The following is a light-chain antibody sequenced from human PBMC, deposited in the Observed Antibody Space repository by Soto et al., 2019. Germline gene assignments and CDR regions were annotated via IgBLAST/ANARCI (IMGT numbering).Light chain of an antibody. CDR3: QQCDNWPRT. Sequence: IVLTQSPGTLSLSPLDIGTLSFRASQRVSTFLAWYQQRPGQAPRLLISEASSRATGIPARFSGSGSGTDFTLTISSLEPEDFAVYYCQQCDNWPRTFGQGTKVDIK. J-gene: IGKJ1*01. CDR2: EAS. V-gene: IGKV3-11*01. CDR1: QRVSTF.